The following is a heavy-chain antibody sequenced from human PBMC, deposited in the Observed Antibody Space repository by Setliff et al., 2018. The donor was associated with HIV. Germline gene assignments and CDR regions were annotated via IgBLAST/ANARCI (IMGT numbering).Heavy chain of an antibody. CDR3: ARALYGDYGGDINWLDP. CDR2: LYPDDSDT. CDR1: GYKFTGYW. Sequence: PGESLKISCKGSGYKFTGYWIGWARQMPGKSLEWMGILYPDDSDTRYSPSFQGQVTISADKSIGTAYLQWRSLKASDTAMYFCARALYGDYGGDINWLDPWGQGTLVTVSS. D-gene: IGHD4-17*01. J-gene: IGHJ5*02. V-gene: IGHV5-51*01.